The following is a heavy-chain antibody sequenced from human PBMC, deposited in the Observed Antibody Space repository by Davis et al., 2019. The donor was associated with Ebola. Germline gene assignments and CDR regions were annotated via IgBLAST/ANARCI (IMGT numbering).Heavy chain of an antibody. CDR3: AKDRRGYNSAADY. CDR1: GYTVGSDF. J-gene: IGHJ4*02. D-gene: IGHD5-24*01. V-gene: IGHV3-23*01. Sequence: GGSLRLSCSASGYTVGSDFMSWVRQAPGKGLEWVSAIDGGDGSTYYADSVKGRFTISRDNSKNTLYLQMNSLRADDTAVYYCAKDRRGYNSAADYWGQGTLVTVSS. CDR2: IDGGDGST.